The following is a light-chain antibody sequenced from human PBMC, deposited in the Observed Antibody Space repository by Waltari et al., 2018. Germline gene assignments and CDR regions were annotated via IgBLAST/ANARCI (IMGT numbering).Light chain of an antibody. Sequence: QSALTQPASVSGSPGQSITLSCTGTTSDISGHNYVSWYQRPPGKAPKLLIYDVSNRPSGVSNRFSGSKSGNTASLTISGLLAEDEADYYCSSYTITSTVVFGGGTKLTVL. CDR2: DVS. V-gene: IGLV2-14*01. CDR1: TSDISGHNY. J-gene: IGLJ2*01. CDR3: SSYTITSTVV.